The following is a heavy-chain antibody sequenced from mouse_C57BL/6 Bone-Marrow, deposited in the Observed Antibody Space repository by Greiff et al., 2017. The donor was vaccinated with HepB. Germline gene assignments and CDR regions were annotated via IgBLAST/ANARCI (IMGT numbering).Heavy chain of an antibody. CDR1: GFTFSDFY. CDR2: SRNKANDYTT. Sequence: DVHLVESGGGLVQSGRSLRLSCATSGFTFSDFYMEWVRQAPGKGLEWIAASRNKANDYTTEYSASVKGRFIVSRDTSQSILYLQMNALRAEDTAIYYCARDLYYDYGGLAYWGQGTLVTVSA. V-gene: IGHV7-1*01. D-gene: IGHD2-4*01. CDR3: ARDLYYDYGGLAY. J-gene: IGHJ3*01.